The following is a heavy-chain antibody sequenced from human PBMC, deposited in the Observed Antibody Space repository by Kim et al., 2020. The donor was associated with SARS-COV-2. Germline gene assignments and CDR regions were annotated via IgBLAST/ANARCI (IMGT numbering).Heavy chain of an antibody. CDR3: AKSIRTVAGTYYFDF. Sequence: GGSLRLSCAASGFTFSNYAMSWLRQAPGKGLEWVSVISGSGSTTYYADSVKGRFTVSRDNSKSTLFLQMNSLSAEDTAIFYCAKSIRTVAGTYYFDFWGQGTPVTVSS. CDR1: GFTFSNYA. V-gene: IGHV3-23*01. D-gene: IGHD6-19*01. CDR2: ISGSGSTT. J-gene: IGHJ4*02.